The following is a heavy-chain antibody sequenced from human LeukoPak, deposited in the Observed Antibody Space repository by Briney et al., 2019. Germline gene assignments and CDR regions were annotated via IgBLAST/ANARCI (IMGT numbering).Heavy chain of an antibody. CDR1: GLTFRSHA. CDR2: IYENGGTT. D-gene: IGHD2-2*01. CDR3: ARAFGCSGTSCHARWGYYFYAMDV. V-gene: IGHV3-23*01. J-gene: IGHJ6*02. Sequence: GSLRLSCIGSGLTFRSHAMSWVRLAPEKGLEFVSGIYENGGTTYYADSVKGRFSISRDNSKNTVYLQMSSLRAEDTSMYYCARAFGCSGTSCHARWGYYFYAMDVWGQGTTVTVSS.